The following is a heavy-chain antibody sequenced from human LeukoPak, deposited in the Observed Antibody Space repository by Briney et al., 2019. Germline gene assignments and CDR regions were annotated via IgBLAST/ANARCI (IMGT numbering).Heavy chain of an antibody. Sequence: ASVKVSCKASGGTFSSYAISWVRQAPGQGLEWMGGIIPIFGTANYAQKFQGRVTITTDESPSTAYMELSSLRSEDTAVYYCARSPTYYYGSGRRFYYMDVWGKGTTVTVSS. CDR1: GGTFSSYA. CDR3: ARSPTYYYGSGRRFYYMDV. J-gene: IGHJ6*03. D-gene: IGHD3-10*01. V-gene: IGHV1-69*05. CDR2: IIPIFGTA.